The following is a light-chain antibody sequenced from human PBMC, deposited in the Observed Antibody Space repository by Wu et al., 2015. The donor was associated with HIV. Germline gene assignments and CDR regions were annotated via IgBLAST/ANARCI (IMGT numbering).Light chain of an antibody. V-gene: IGKV1-8*01. Sequence: AIRITQSPSSLSASTGDRVTITCRASQGLSSSLAWYQQKPGKAPNLLIYAASTLQSGVPSRFSGSGSGTDFTLTISRLQFEDFATYYCQQYYNYPLTFGQGTKVEFK. CDR2: AAS. CDR3: QQYYNYPLT. J-gene: IGKJ1*01. CDR1: QGLSSS.